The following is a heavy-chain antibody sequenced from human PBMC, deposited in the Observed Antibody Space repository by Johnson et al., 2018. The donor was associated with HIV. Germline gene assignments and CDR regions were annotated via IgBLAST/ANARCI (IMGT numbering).Heavy chain of an antibody. CDR1: GFTFDDYG. J-gene: IGHJ3*02. D-gene: IGHD6-13*01. CDR3: ARRAATFDAFDI. V-gene: IGHV3-20*04. CDR2: IYSGGDT. Sequence: EVQLVESGGGVVRPGGSLRLSCAASGFTFDDYGMSWVRQAPGKGLEWVSVIYSGGDTYYADSVKGRFTISRDNAKNSLYLQMNSLRGEDTAGYYCARRAATFDAFDIWGQGTMVTVS.